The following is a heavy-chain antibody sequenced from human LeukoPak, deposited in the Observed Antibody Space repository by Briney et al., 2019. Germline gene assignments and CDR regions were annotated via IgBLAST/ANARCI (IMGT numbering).Heavy chain of an antibody. Sequence: SETLSLTCAVYGGSFSGYYWSWIRQPPGKGLEWIGEVNHSGSTNYNPSLKSRVTISVDTSKNQFSLKLSSVTAADTAVYYCARLSPVELYFDYWGQGTLVTVSS. V-gene: IGHV4-34*01. CDR3: ARLSPVELYFDY. CDR1: GGSFSGYY. CDR2: VNHSGST. J-gene: IGHJ4*02. D-gene: IGHD1-7*01.